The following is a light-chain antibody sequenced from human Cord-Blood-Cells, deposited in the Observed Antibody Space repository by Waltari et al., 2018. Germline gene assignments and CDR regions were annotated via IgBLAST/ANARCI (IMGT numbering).Light chain of an antibody. V-gene: IGLV2-14*01. J-gene: IGLJ2*01. CDR2: EVS. CDR1: SSDVGGYNY. CDR3: SSYTSSSTRV. Sequence: QSALSPPASVSGSPGQSITISCTGTSSDVGGYNYVSWYQQHPGNAPKRMIYEVSNRPSGVSNRFSGSKSGNTASLTISGLQAEDEADYYCSSYTSSSTRVFGGGTKLTVL.